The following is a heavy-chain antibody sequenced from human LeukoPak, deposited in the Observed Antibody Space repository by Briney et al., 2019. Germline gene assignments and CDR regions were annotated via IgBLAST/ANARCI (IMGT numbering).Heavy chain of an antibody. V-gene: IGHV3-48*03. CDR3: ARDQYYYGSGSYSGYGMDV. Sequence: PGGSLRLSCAASGFTFSSYEMSWVSQAPGKGLEWVSYISSSGSTIYYADSVKGRFTISRDNAKNSLYLQMNSLRAEDTAVYYCARDQYYYGSGSYSGYGMDVWGQGTTVTVSS. D-gene: IGHD3-10*01. CDR1: GFTFSSYE. J-gene: IGHJ6*02. CDR2: ISSSGSTI.